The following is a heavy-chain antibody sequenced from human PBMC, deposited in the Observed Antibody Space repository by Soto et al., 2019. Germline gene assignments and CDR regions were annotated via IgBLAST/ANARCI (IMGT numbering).Heavy chain of an antibody. J-gene: IGHJ1*01. CDR1: GFTFSGST. CDR3: TGGYCAGGTCYSGYFQD. Sequence: EVQLVQSGGGLVQPGGSLKLSCAASGFTFSGSTVHWVRQASGEGLQWVGRIRSKANDYATTYIASVKGRITICRDDSRNTAYLQMSDLRTEDTAVYYCTGGYCAGGTCYSGYFQDWGQGALVTVFS. D-gene: IGHD2-15*01. CDR2: IRSKANDYAT. V-gene: IGHV3-73*02.